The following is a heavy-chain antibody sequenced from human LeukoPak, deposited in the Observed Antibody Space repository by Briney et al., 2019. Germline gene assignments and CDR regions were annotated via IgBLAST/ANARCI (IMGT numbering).Heavy chain of an antibody. D-gene: IGHD3-10*01. CDR3: ARVRIYGSGSDHFDY. CDR2: MCHSGST. CDR1: GYSIRSGYY. J-gene: IGHJ4*02. Sequence: TSETLSLTCTVSGYSIRSGYYWGWIRPPPGKGLEWIGSMCHSGSTYYNPSLRSRVIISVDTSKNQFSLKLSSVTAADTAVYYCARVRIYGSGSDHFDYWGQGTLVTVSS. V-gene: IGHV4-38-2*02.